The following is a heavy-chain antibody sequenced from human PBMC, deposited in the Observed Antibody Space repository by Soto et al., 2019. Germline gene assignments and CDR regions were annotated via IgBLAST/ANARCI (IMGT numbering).Heavy chain of an antibody. CDR3: ARQGSNEYYYYGRDV. CDR1: GGTFSSYA. J-gene: IGHJ6*02. CDR2: IIRIFGKP. V-gene: IGHV1-69*05. D-gene: IGHD3-10*01. Sequence: QVQLVQSGAEVKKPGSSVKVSCKASGGTFSSYAINWVRQAPGQGLEWMGGIIRIFGKPDYARRGQGRVTITTDECTTTTYLGLSSLRSEDAAVYYCARQGSNEYYYYGRDVGGQWTTVTVSS.